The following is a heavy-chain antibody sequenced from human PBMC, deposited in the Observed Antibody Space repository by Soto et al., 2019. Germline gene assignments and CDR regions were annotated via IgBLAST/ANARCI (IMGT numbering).Heavy chain of an antibody. D-gene: IGHD2-2*01. V-gene: IGHV3-23*01. Sequence: EVQLLESGGGLVQPGGSLRLSCAASGFTFSSYAMSWVRQAPGKGLEWVSAISGSGGSTYYADSVKGRFTISRDNSKNTLYLQMNSLRAEDTAVYYCAKEDLQRVPAAMLSVFLSAFDIWGQGTMVTVSS. CDR3: AKEDLQRVPAAMLSVFLSAFDI. CDR1: GFTFSSYA. CDR2: ISGSGGST. J-gene: IGHJ3*02.